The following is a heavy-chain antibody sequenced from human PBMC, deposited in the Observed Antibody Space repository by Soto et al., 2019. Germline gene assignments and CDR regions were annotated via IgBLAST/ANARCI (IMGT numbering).Heavy chain of an antibody. CDR3: ARHGMDYYDSSGYYYSPYYFDY. CDR2: IYYSGST. CDR1: GGSISSYY. D-gene: IGHD3-22*01. J-gene: IGHJ4*02. Sequence: SDTLCLTCTVSGGSISSYYGGWFRQPPGKGLEWIGYIYYSGSTTYHPSLKSRVTISVDTSKNQFSLKLSSVTAADTAVYYCARHGMDYYDSSGYYYSPYYFDYWGQGTLVTVSS. V-gene: IGHV4-59*08.